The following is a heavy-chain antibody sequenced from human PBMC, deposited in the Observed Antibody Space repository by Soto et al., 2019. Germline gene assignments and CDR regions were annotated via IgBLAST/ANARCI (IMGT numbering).Heavy chain of an antibody. J-gene: IGHJ6*02. Sequence: QAQLLQSGGEVKKPGASVRVSCKTSGYFFSSFGISWVREAPGQGLEWMGWINGYNGRTNYAEKFQDRVSMTTDTATARASMELRGQLPEDTAVYYGGRGVVAGPASDSCDGMDVWGQGTAVTVSS. V-gene: IGHV1-18*01. CDR2: INGYNGRT. D-gene: IGHD2-21*01. CDR1: GYFFSSFG. CDR3: GRGVVAGPASDSCDGMDV.